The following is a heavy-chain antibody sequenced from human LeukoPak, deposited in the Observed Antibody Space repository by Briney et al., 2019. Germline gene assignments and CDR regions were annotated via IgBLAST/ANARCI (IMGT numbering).Heavy chain of an antibody. D-gene: IGHD3-3*01. J-gene: IGHJ3*02. CDR1: GFTFSSYS. CDR2: ISSSSSTI. Sequence: GGSLRLSCAASGFTFSSYSMNWVRQAPGKGLEWVSYISSSSSTIYYADSVKGRFTISRDNAKNSLYLQMNSLRAEDTAVYYCARVAYYDFWSGYYLGAFDIWGQGTMVTVSS. V-gene: IGHV3-48*01. CDR3: ARVAYYDFWSGYYLGAFDI.